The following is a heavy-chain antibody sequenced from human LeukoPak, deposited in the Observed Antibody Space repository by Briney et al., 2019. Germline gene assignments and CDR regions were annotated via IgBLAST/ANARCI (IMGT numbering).Heavy chain of an antibody. CDR2: IKQDGSEE. Sequence: GGSLRLSCAASGXSFSSYWMSWVRQAPGKGLEWVANIKQDGSEEYYVGSVKGRLTISRDNAKNSLYLQMNSLRAEDTAVYYCARGRYYSDTSGPYYFDSWGQGTLVTVSS. D-gene: IGHD3-22*01. CDR3: ARGRYYSDTSGPYYFDS. J-gene: IGHJ4*02. V-gene: IGHV3-7*04. CDR1: GXSFSSYW.